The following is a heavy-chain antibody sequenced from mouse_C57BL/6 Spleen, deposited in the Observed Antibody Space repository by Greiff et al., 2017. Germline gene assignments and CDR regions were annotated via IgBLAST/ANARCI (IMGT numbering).Heavy chain of an antibody. CDR1: GYAFSSSW. J-gene: IGHJ2*01. CDR2: IYPGDGDT. Sequence: QVQLKESGPELVKPGASVKISCKASGYAFSSSWMNWVKQRPGKGLDWIGRIYPGDGDTNYNGKFKGKATLTADKSSSTAYMQLSSLTSEDSAVYFCYYYGSSYYFDYWGQGTTLTVSS. D-gene: IGHD1-1*01. V-gene: IGHV1-82*01. CDR3: YYYGSSYYFDY.